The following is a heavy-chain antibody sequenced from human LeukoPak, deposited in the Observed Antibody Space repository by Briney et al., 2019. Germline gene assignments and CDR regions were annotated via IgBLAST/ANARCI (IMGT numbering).Heavy chain of an antibody. CDR2: IKSKTNGGTT. D-gene: IGHD2/OR15-2a*01. J-gene: IGHJ4*02. V-gene: IGHV3-15*01. CDR3: TSDDPVNRS. Sequence: PGGSLRLSCAASGFAFNNAWMSWVRQAPGKGLGWVGRIKSKTNGGTTDYAAPVKGRFTISRDDSKNMLFLQMNTLKTEDTAVYYCTSDDPVNRSWGKGTLVTVSS. CDR1: GFAFNNAW.